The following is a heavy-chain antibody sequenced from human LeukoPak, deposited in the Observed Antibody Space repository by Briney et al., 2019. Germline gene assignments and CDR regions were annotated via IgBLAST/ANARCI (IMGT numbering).Heavy chain of an antibody. CDR1: GLTVSKNY. Sequence: PGGSLRLSCAASGLTVSKNYMSWVRQAPGKGLESVSVIYSGGSTYYADSVRGRFIISRDNSKNTLYLQMNSLRVEDTAVYYCAKGEKYGHFDPWGQGTLVTVSS. V-gene: IGHV3-53*01. CDR3: AKGEKYGHFDP. CDR2: IYSGGST. D-gene: IGHD2-21*01. J-gene: IGHJ5*02.